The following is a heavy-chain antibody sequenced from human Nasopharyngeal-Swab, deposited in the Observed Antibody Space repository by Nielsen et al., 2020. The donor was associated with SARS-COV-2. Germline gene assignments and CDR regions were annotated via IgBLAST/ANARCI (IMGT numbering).Heavy chain of an antibody. J-gene: IGHJ4*02. V-gene: IGHV4-39*07. CDR3: AREVGGDGYHEY. Sequence: SATLSLTCAVSGDSISGSNSYWGWIRQPPGKGLEWIGSIYYTGTTYYNPSLRSRVTVSVDTSQNQFSLKLTSVTAADTAVYYCAREVGGDGYHEYWGQGSLVTVSS. CDR1: GDSISGSNSY. D-gene: IGHD5-24*01. CDR2: IYYTGTT.